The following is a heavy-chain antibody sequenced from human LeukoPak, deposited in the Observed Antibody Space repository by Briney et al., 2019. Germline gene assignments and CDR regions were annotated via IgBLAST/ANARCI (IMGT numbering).Heavy chain of an antibody. Sequence: SQTLSLTCAISGDRVSSNSAAWNWIRQSPSRGLEWLGRTYYRSKWYNDYAVSVKSRITINPDTSKNQFSLQLNSVTPEDTAVYYCARGGAGITGPWGVESWFDPWGQGTLVTVSS. J-gene: IGHJ5*02. CDR3: ARGGAGITGPWGVESWFDP. D-gene: IGHD1-20*01. CDR2: TYYRSKWYN. V-gene: IGHV6-1*01. CDR1: GDRVSSNSAA.